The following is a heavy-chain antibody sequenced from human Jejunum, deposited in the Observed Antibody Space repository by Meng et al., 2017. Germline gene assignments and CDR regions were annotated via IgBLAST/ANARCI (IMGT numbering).Heavy chain of an antibody. CDR3: ARDQKLQAFNY. D-gene: IGHD4-23*01. J-gene: IGHJ4*02. CDR2: IKQDGSDM. V-gene: IGHV3-7*01. Sequence: GESLKISCAASGFTISSYSMSWIRQAPGKGLEWVANIKQDGSDMYYVDSVTGRFTISRDNAKNSLYLQMNSLRADDTAVYYCARDQKLQAFNYWGQGTLVTVSS. CDR1: GFTISSYS.